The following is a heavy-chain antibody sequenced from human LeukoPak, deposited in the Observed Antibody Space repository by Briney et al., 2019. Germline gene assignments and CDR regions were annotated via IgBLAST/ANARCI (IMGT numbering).Heavy chain of an antibody. V-gene: IGHV3-7*01. CDR3: ARDRDSSSWYSHGTYRYYYYIDV. CDR1: GFTFSSYW. CDR2: IHQDGSEK. D-gene: IGHD6-13*01. J-gene: IGHJ6*03. Sequence: GGSLRLSCAASGFTFSSYWMTWVRQAPGKGLEWVANIHQDGSEKFYVDSVKGRFTISRGNAKNSLYLQMNSLRAEDTAVYYCARDRDSSSWYSHGTYRYYYYIDVWGKGTTVTVSS.